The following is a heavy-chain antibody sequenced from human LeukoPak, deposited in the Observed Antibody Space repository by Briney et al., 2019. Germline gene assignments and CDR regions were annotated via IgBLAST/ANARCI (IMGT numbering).Heavy chain of an antibody. CDR3: AKDKRVYASFFDY. CDR2: ISGSGGST. J-gene: IGHJ4*02. V-gene: IGHV3-23*01. CDR1: GFTSSSYA. Sequence: GGSLRLSCAASGFTSSSYAMSWVRQAPGKGLEWVSAISGSGGSTYYADSVKGRFTVSRDNSKNTLYLQMNSLRAEDTAVYYCAKDKRVYASFFDYWGQGTLVTVSS. D-gene: IGHD6-13*01.